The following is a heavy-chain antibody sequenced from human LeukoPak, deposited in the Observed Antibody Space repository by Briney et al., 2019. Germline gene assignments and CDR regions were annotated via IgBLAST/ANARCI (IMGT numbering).Heavy chain of an antibody. CDR1: GFPFSTYW. CDR2: IRKDGGAK. CDR3: ASSHDSSGND. Sequence: GGSLRLSCAASGFPFSTYWMAWVRQAPGKGLDWVTNIRKDGGAKFYAASVKGRFIISRDNAKNSLYLQMNNLRDEDTAVYYCASSHDSSGNDWGQGTLVTV. D-gene: IGHD3-22*01. V-gene: IGHV3-7*01. J-gene: IGHJ4*02.